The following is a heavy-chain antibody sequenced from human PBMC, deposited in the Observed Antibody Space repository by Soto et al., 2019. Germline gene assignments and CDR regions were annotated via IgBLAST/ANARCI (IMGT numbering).Heavy chain of an antibody. D-gene: IGHD1-1*01. CDR3: AGGCRCWCTTPSERRNWHAP. CDR1: GESFSAFY. J-gene: IGHJ5*01. Sequence: FEIRVLADAVHGESFSAFYWSWILQSPAKEVEWMWEISLSATTNYNPSLKRRGTISVDTSKNQFSLKLISVTAADTAVYYCAGGCRCWCTTPSERRNWHAPSAQGTMVTVAA. V-gene: IGHV4-34*01. CDR2: ISLSATT.